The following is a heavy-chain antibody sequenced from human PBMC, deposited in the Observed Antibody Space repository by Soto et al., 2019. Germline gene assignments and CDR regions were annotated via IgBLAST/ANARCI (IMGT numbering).Heavy chain of an antibody. CDR1: GGSISSSYYY. D-gene: IGHD3-22*01. CDR2: IYYSGST. J-gene: IGHJ3*02. CDR3: ARPMRSGYYRNDAFDI. V-gene: IGHV4-39*01. Sequence: QLQMQESGPGLVKPSETLSLTCTVSGGSISSSYYYWGWIRQPPGKGLEWIGSIYYSGSTYYNPSVKSPATLCVDTSKNQCSLKSRSVTAADTTVYYCARPMRSGYYRNDAFDIWGQGTMVIVSS.